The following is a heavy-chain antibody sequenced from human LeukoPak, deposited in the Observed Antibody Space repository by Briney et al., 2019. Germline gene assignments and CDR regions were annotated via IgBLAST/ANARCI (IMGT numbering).Heavy chain of an antibody. CDR1: GYTFTSYD. Sequence: ASVKVSCKASGYTFTSYDINWVRHATGQGLEWMGWMNPNSGNTGYAQKFQGRVTMTRNTSISTAYMELSSLRSEDTAVYYCARGGYDILTGYHNFDYWGQGTLVTVSS. V-gene: IGHV1-8*01. CDR2: MNPNSGNT. CDR3: ARGGYDILTGYHNFDY. D-gene: IGHD3-9*01. J-gene: IGHJ4*02.